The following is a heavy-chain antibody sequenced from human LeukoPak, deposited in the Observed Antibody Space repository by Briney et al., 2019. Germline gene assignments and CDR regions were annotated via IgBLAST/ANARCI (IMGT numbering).Heavy chain of an antibody. CDR1: GFTFSSYE. Sequence: GGSLRLSCAASGFTFSSYEMNWVRQAPGKGLEWVSYISSSGSTIYYADSVKGRFTISRDNAKNSLYLQMNSLRAEDTALYYCAREGKRSSSSYYYYMDVWGKGTTVTVSS. J-gene: IGHJ6*03. CDR3: AREGKRSSSSYYYYMDV. CDR2: ISSSGSTI. D-gene: IGHD6-6*01. V-gene: IGHV3-48*03.